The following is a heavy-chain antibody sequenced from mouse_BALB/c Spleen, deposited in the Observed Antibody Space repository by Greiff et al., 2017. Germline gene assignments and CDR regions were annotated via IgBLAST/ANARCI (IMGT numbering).Heavy chain of an antibody. CDR2: ISSGGSYT. Sequence: DVKLQESGGGLVKPGGSLKLSCAASGFTFSSYAMSWVRQTPEKRLEWVATISSGGSYTYYPDSVKGRFTISRDNAKNTLYLQMSSLKSEDTAMYYCTREGGNYYFDYWGQGTTLTVSS. J-gene: IGHJ2*01. D-gene: IGHD2-1*01. V-gene: IGHV5-6-4*01. CDR3: TREGGNYYFDY. CDR1: GFTFSSYA.